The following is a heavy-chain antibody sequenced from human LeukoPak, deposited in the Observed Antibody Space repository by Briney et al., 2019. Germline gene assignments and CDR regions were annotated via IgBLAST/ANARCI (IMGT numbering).Heavy chain of an antibody. J-gene: IGHJ6*02. Sequence: SETLSLTCTVSGGSISSYYWSWIRQPPGKGLEWIGYIYYSGSTNYNLSLKSRVTISVDTSKNQFSLKLSSVTAADTAVYYCARMDTAMTSYYYGMDVWGQGTTVTVSS. CDR1: GGSISSYY. D-gene: IGHD5-18*01. CDR3: ARMDTAMTSYYYGMDV. V-gene: IGHV4-59*01. CDR2: IYYSGST.